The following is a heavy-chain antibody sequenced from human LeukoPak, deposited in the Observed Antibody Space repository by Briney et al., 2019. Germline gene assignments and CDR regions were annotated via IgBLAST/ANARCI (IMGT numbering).Heavy chain of an antibody. CDR3: ARDLVITRRTTFYYGMDV. J-gene: IGHJ6*02. D-gene: IGHD1-14*01. Sequence: GGSLRLSCAASGFTFSSYGMHWVRQAPGKGLEWVAVIWYDGSNKYYADSVKGRFTISRDNSKNTLYLQMNSLRAEDTAVYYCARDLVITRRTTFYYGMDVWGQGTTVTVSS. CDR2: IWYDGSNK. CDR1: GFTFSSYG. V-gene: IGHV3-33*01.